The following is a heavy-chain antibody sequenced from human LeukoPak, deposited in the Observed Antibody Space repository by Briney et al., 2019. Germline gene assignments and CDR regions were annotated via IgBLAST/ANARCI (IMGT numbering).Heavy chain of an antibody. CDR3: ARHTTHRIALKGDAFDI. V-gene: IGHV5-51*01. CDR1: GYSFTSYW. CDR2: IYPGDSDT. J-gene: IGHJ3*02. D-gene: IGHD6-13*01. Sequence: GESLKISCKGSGYSFTSYWIGWVRQMPGKGLEWMGIIYPGDSDTRYSPSFQGQVTISADKSISTAYLQWSSLKASDTAMYYCARHTTHRIALKGDAFDIWGQGTMVTVSS.